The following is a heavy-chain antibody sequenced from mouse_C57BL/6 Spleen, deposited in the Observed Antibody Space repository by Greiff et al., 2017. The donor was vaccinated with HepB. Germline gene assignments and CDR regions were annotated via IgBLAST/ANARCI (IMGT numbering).Heavy chain of an antibody. CDR3: TRGDDVYYFDY. CDR1: GYTFTDYE. V-gene: IGHV1-15*01. J-gene: IGHJ2*01. CDR2: IDPETGGT. Sequence: VQLQQSGAELVRPGASVTLSCKASGYTFTDYEMHWVKQTPVHGLEWIGAIDPETGGTAYNQKFKGKAILTADKSSSTAYMELRSLTSEDSAVYYCTRGDDVYYFDYWGQGTTLTVSS. D-gene: IGHD2-3*01.